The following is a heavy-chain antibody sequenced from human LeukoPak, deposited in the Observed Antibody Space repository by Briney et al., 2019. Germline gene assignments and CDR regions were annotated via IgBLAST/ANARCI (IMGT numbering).Heavy chain of an antibody. J-gene: IGHJ4*02. CDR1: GFTFSSYG. Sequence: PGGPLRLSCAASGFTFSSYGIHWVRQAPGKGPEWVAFVHYDGSNKYCADSVKGRFTVSRDNSKNTVYLEMNSLNSEDTAVYYCAKDPWDYWGQGTLVTVSS. CDR2: VHYDGSNK. CDR3: AKDPWDY. V-gene: IGHV3-30*02.